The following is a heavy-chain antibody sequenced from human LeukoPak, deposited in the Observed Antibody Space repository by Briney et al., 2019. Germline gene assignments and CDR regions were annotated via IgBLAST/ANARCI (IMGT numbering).Heavy chain of an antibody. CDR3: ARGRRIVVLPGRGYFDL. J-gene: IGHJ2*01. D-gene: IGHD4/OR15-4a*01. Sequence: SETLSLTCTVSGGSISSSSYYWGWIRQPPGKGLEWIGSIYYSGSTYYNPSLKSRVTISVDTSKNQFSLKLSSVTAADTAMYYCARGRRIVVLPGRGYFDLWGRGTLVTVSS. CDR2: IYYSGST. CDR1: GGSISSSSYY. V-gene: IGHV4-39*01.